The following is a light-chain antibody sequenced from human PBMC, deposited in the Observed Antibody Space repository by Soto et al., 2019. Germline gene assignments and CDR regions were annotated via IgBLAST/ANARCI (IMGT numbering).Light chain of an antibody. CDR2: DAS. CDR1: QGISKS. V-gene: IGKV1-33*01. J-gene: IGKJ4*01. Sequence: DIQMTQSPSSLPASVGDRVTITCQADQGISKSLSWYQQKPGMAPKLLIYDASNLETGVPSRFSGSGSGIDFTLTISSLQPEDFGRYYCQQYDDLPFTFGGGTKVEIK. CDR3: QQYDDLPFT.